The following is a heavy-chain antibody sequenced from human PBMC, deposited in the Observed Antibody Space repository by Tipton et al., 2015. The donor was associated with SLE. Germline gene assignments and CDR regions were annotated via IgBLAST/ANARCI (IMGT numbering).Heavy chain of an antibody. D-gene: IGHD3-22*01. CDR3: ARYITMIVVGEAFDI. J-gene: IGHJ3*02. V-gene: IGHV4-39*07. Sequence: TLSLTCTVSGGSISSSSDYWAWIRQSPGKGLEWIGSIYYSGNTYYNPSLKSRVTISVDTSKNQFSLKLSSVTAADTAVYYCARYITMIVVGEAFDIWGQGTMVTVSS. CDR1: GGSISSSSDY. CDR2: IYYSGNT.